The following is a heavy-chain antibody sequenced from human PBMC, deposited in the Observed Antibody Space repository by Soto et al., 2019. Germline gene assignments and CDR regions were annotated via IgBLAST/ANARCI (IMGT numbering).Heavy chain of an antibody. V-gene: IGHV5-51*01. J-gene: IGHJ4*02. D-gene: IGHD3-16*02. CDR2: IYPGDSDT. CDR1: GYSITSYW. CDR3: ARHADYVWGSYRTENDY. Sequence: GESLKISCKGSGYSITSYWIGWVRQMPGKGLEWMGIIYPGDSDTRYSPSFQGQVTISADKSISTAYLQWSSLKASDTAMYYCARHADYVWGSYRTENDYWGQGTLVTVSS.